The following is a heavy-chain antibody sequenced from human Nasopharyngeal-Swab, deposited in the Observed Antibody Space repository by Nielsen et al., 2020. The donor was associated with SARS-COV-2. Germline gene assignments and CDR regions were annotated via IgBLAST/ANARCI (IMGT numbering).Heavy chain of an antibody. J-gene: IGHJ4*02. CDR2: INSDGSST. Sequence: GGSLRLSCAASGFTFIRYWMHWVRQAPGKGLVWVSRINSDGSSTIYADSVKGRFTISRDNAKNTLYLQMNTLGAEDTAVYYCASDSGSFSPAHAYWGQGTLVTVSS. V-gene: IGHV3-74*01. CDR3: ASDSGSFSPAHAY. D-gene: IGHD3-10*01. CDR1: GFTFIRYW.